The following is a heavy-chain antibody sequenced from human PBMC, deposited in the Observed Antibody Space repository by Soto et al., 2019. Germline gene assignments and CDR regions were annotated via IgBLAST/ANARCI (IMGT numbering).Heavy chain of an antibody. Sequence: ASVKVSCKASGYTFTSYGISWVRQAPGQGLEWMGWISAYNGNTNYAQKLQGRVTITADESTSTAYMELSSLRSEDTAVYYCARAGQYQLLIPNGGFDIWGQGTMVTVSS. J-gene: IGHJ3*02. D-gene: IGHD2-2*01. CDR1: GYTFTSYG. V-gene: IGHV1-18*04. CDR2: ISAYNGNT. CDR3: ARAGQYQLLIPNGGFDI.